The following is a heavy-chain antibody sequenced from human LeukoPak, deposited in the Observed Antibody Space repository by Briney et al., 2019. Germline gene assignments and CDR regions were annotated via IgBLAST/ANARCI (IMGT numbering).Heavy chain of an antibody. D-gene: IGHD1-26*01. CDR2: IKQDGSEK. J-gene: IGHJ4*02. CDR1: GFTFSSYG. CDR3: ARAGSGSYYGDY. Sequence: GGSLRLSCAASGFTFSSYGMSWVRQAPGKGLEWVANIKQDGSEKYYVDSVKGRFTISRDNAENSLYLQMNSLRAEDTAVYYCARAGSGSYYGDYWGQGTLVTVSS. V-gene: IGHV3-7*01.